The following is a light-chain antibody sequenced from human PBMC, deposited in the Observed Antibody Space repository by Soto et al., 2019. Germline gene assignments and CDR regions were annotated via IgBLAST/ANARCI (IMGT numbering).Light chain of an antibody. Sequence: EIVLTQSPGTLSLSPGERATLSCRASQSVSSSFLAWYQQKPGQAPRLLIYGASSSATGIPDRFSGSGSWTDFTLTISSLEPEDVAVYYGQQYGSSPLTFGGGTKVEIK. CDR1: QSVSSSF. V-gene: IGKV3-20*01. CDR2: GAS. J-gene: IGKJ4*01. CDR3: QQYGSSPLT.